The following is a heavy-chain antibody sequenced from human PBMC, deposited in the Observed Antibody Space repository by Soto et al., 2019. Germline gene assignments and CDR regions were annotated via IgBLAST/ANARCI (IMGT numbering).Heavy chain of an antibody. CDR2: ISYDGSNK. Sequence: QVQLVESGGGVVQPGRSLRLSCAASGFTFSSYGMHWVRQAPGKGLEWVAVISYDGSNKYYADSVKGRFTISRDNSKNTLYLQMSSLRAEDTAVYYGVVVAATPGTDGMDVWGQGTTVTVSS. J-gene: IGHJ6*02. CDR1: GFTFSSYG. CDR3: VVVAATPGTDGMDV. V-gene: IGHV3-30*03. D-gene: IGHD2-15*01.